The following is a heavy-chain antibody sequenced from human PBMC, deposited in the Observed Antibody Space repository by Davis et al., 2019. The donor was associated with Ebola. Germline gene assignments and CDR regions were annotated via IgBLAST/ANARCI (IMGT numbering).Heavy chain of an antibody. J-gene: IGHJ6*03. CDR1: GETFSGYY. V-gene: IGHV4-34*01. CDR2: INHSGST. CDR3: ARGYYDFWSGYSRSYYYYYMDV. Sequence: SETLSLTCAVYGETFSGYYWSWIRQPPGKGLEWIGEINHSGSTNYNPSLKSRVTISVDTSKNQFSLKLRSLTAADTAVYYCARGYYDFWSGYSRSYYYYYMDVWGKGTTVTVSS. D-gene: IGHD3-3*01.